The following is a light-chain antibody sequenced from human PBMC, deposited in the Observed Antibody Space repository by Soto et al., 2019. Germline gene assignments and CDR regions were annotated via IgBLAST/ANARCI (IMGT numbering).Light chain of an antibody. V-gene: IGLV1-47*01. Sequence: QSVLTQPPSASGTPGQRVTISCSGGSSNVENNFVYWYQHLPGTAPKLVIYKTNQRPSGVPDRFSGSKSGTSASLAISGLRSEDEADYYCAVWDDSLTGRVFGGGTKLTVL. CDR3: AVWDDSLTGRV. J-gene: IGLJ2*01. CDR2: KTN. CDR1: SSNVENNF.